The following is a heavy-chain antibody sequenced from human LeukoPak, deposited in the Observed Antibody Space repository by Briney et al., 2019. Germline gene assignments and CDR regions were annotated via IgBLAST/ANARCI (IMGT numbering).Heavy chain of an antibody. CDR1: GGSISSGSYY. CDR2: IYTSGST. CDR3: ARDSIRGGWFDP. Sequence: PSETLSLTCTVSGGSISSGSYYWSWIRQPAGKGLEWIGRIYTSGSTNYNPSLKSRVTISVDTSKNQFSLKLSSVTAADTAVYYCARDSIRGGWFDPWGQGTLVTVSS. D-gene: IGHD4-23*01. J-gene: IGHJ5*02. V-gene: IGHV4-61*02.